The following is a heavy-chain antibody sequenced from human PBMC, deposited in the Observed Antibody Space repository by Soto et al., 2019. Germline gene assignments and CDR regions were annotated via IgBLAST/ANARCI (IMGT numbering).Heavy chain of an antibody. Sequence: QVQLVQSGAEVKKPEASVKVSCKASGYTFTGYYMHWVRQAPGQGLEWMGWINPNSGGTNYAQKFQGRVTMTRDTSISTAYMELSRLRSDDTAVYYCAREGGTLSIFGVVITPFDYWGQGTLVTVSS. CDR3: AREGGTLSIFGVVITPFDY. D-gene: IGHD3-3*01. CDR2: INPNSGGT. V-gene: IGHV1-2*02. J-gene: IGHJ4*02. CDR1: GYTFTGYY.